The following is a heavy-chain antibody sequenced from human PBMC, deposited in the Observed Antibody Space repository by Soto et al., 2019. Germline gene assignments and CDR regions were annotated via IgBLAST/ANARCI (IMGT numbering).Heavy chain of an antibody. J-gene: IGHJ4*02. CDR2: INAGNGNT. D-gene: IGHD3-22*01. V-gene: IGHV1-3*01. CDR3: ARGSGYSYWDDD. Sequence: GASVKVSCKASGYTFTSYAMHWVRQAPGQRLEWMGWINAGNGNTKYSQKFQGRVTITRDTSASTAYMELSSLRSEDTAVYYCARGSGYSYWDDDWGQGTLVTVSS. CDR1: GYTFTSYA.